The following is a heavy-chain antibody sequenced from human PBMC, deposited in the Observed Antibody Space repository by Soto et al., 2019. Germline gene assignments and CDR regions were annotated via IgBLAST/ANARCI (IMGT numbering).Heavy chain of an antibody. V-gene: IGHV3-23*01. CDR3: AKETATGGGAFDI. D-gene: IGHD2-8*02. Sequence: VVLRLSCAACGFTCSSYYMSWVRQAPGKGLEWVSTILVGGSTHYPDSVKGRFTISRENSKNTVFLQMNSLTAGDTAVYYFAKETATGGGAFDICGQGTMVTGSS. J-gene: IGHJ3*02. CDR2: ILVGGST. CDR1: GFTCSSYY.